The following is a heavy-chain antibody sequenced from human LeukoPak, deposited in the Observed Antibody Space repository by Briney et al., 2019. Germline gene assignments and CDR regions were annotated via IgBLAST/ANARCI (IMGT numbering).Heavy chain of an antibody. D-gene: IGHD3-22*01. V-gene: IGHV3-30*03. CDR1: GFTFSSYG. CDR2: ISYDGSNK. Sequence: GGSLRLSCAASGFTFSSYGMHWVRQAPGKGLEWVAVISYDGSNKYYADSVKGRFTISRDNAKNSLYLQMNSLRAEDTAVYYCAREVVLSTSAWFEYWGQGTLVTVSS. J-gene: IGHJ4*02. CDR3: AREVVLSTSAWFEY.